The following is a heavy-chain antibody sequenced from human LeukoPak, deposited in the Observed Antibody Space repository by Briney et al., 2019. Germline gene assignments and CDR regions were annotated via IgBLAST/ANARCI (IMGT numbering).Heavy chain of an antibody. V-gene: IGHV4-34*01. J-gene: IGHJ4*02. Sequence: ETLSLTCAVYGGSFSGYYWSWIRQPPGKGLEWIGEINHSVSTNYNPSLKSLVTISVDTSKNQFSLKLSSVTAADTAVYYCARGPRRNPLRSYFDYWGQGTLVTVSS. CDR1: GGSFSGYY. D-gene: IGHD1-14*01. CDR2: INHSVST. CDR3: ARGPRRNPLRSYFDY.